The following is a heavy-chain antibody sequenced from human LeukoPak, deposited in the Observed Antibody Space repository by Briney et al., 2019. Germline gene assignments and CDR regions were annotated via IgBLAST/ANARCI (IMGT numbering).Heavy chain of an antibody. V-gene: IGHV4-61*02. D-gene: IGHD5-18*01. CDR3: ARSVDTAMRGYYYYYMDV. CDR1: GGSISSGSCY. CDR2: VYTSGST. Sequence: PSETLSLTCTVSGGSISSGSCYWSWIRQPAGKGLEWIGRVYTSGSTNYNPSLKSRLTISLDTSKQQFSLRLSSVTAADTAVYYCARSVDTAMRGYYYYYMDVWGKGTTVTVSS. J-gene: IGHJ6*03.